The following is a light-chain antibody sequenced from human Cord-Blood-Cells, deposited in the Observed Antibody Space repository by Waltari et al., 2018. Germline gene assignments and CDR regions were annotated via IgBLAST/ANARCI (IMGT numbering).Light chain of an antibody. J-gene: IGLJ1*01. CDR2: DVS. CDR3: SSYTSSSTWV. CDR1: SSDGGGYNS. V-gene: IGLV2-14*03. Sequence: QSALTQPASVSGSPGQSITISGTGTSSDGGGYNSVSWYQQHPGKAPKLMIYDVSKRPSGVSNRFSGSKSGNTASLTISGLQAEDEADYYCSSYTSSSTWVFGTGTKVTVL.